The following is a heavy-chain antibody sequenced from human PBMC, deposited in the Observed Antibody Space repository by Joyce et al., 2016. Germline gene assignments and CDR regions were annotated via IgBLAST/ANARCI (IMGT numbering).Heavy chain of an antibody. J-gene: IGHJ5*02. V-gene: IGHV4-34*01. CDR3: ASLYAFWSGYYGFDP. CDR1: GGSFSGYS. Sequence: QVQLQQWGAGLLKPSETLSLTCAVYGGSFSGYSWSWIRQPPGKGLEWIGESNHSGSTNYNPSLKSRVTISVDTSNNQFSLKLSSVTAADTAVYYCASLYAFWSGYYGFDPWGQGTLVTVSS. D-gene: IGHD3-3*01. CDR2: SNHSGST.